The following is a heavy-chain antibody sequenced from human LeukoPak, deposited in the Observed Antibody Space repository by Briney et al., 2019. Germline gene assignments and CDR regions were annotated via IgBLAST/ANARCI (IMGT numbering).Heavy chain of an antibody. Sequence: SETLSLTCTVSGGSIWSYYWSWVRQPPEEGLEWVGNIVYTGRTNYNPSLKSRVTMSIDTSKNQFSLRLNSVTAADTAVYYCARDSWWDGSKTFSDWFGPWGQGTLVTVSS. V-gene: IGHV4-59*01. CDR1: GGSIWSYY. CDR3: ARDSWWDGSKTFSDWFGP. J-gene: IGHJ5*02. D-gene: IGHD3-10*01. CDR2: IVYTGRT.